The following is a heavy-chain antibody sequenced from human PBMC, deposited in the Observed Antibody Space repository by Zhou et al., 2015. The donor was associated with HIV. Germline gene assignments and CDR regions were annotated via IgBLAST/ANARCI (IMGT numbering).Heavy chain of an antibody. V-gene: IGHV1-69*01. Sequence: QVQLVQSGAEVKKPGSSVKVSCKASGGTFSSYAISWVRQAPGQGLEWMGGIIPIFGTANYAQKFQGRVTITADESTSTAYMELSSLRSEDTAVYYCARGSDCSSTSWSRRSYYYYYYMDVWGKGTTVTVSS. CDR1: GGTFSSYA. J-gene: IGHJ6*03. D-gene: IGHD2-2*01. CDR2: IIPIFGTA. CDR3: ARGSDCSSTSWSRRSYYYYYYMDV.